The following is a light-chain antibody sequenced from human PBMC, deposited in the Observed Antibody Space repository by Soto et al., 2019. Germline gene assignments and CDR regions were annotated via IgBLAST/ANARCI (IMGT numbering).Light chain of an antibody. CDR2: GAS. J-gene: IGKJ1*01. Sequence: EIVMTQSPATLSVSQGERATLSCRASQSVSSNLAWYQQKPGQAPRLLIYGASTRATGIPARFSGSGSGTEYTLTISRLEPEDFAVYYCQQYGSSPWTFGQGTKVDI. CDR3: QQYGSSPWT. V-gene: IGKV3-15*01. CDR1: QSVSSN.